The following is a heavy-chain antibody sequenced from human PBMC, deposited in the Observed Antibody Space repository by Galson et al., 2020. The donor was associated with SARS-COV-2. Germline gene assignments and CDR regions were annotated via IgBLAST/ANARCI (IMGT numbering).Heavy chain of an antibody. J-gene: IGHJ4*02. D-gene: IGHD2-2*01. Sequence: GESLKISCVASGFTFSSYTINWVRPVPGKGLEWVSSISSSSSYMYYADSVKGRFTISRDNAKDSLYLQMNSLRGEDTAVYYCARQPVPDYWGQGTLVTVSS. CDR2: ISSSSSYM. CDR3: ARQPVPDY. V-gene: IGHV3-21*01. CDR1: GFTFSSYT.